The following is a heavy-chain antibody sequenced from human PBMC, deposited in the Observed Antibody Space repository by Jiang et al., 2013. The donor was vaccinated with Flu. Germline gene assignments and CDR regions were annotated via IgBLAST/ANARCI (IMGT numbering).Heavy chain of an antibody. CDR2: INPNSGGT. D-gene: IGHD2-15*01. V-gene: IGHV1-2*02. Sequence: SGAEVKKPGASVKVSCKASGYTFTGYYMHWVRQAPGQGLEWMGWINPNSGGTNYAQKFQGRVTMTRDTSISTAYMELSRLRSDDTAVYYCARVTARSGGSRNNWFDPWGPGNPGHRSPQ. CDR1: GYTFTGYY. CDR3: ARVTARSGGSRNNWFDP. J-gene: IGHJ5*02.